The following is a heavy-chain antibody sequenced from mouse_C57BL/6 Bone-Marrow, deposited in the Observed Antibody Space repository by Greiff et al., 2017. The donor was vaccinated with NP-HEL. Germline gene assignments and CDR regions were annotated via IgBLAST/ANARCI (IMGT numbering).Heavy chain of an antibody. D-gene: IGHD2-4*01. CDR1: GFNIKDDY. CDR2: IDPENGAT. CDR3: TYDYDPLYAMYY. Sequence: EVQLQQSGAELVRPGASVQLSCTASGFNIKDDYMHWVKPRPEQGLEWIGWIDPENGATEYASQFQGKATLTADKSSNTAYLQLSSLTSEATAVYYCTYDYDPLYAMYYCGQGTSVTVSS. V-gene: IGHV14-4*01. J-gene: IGHJ4*01.